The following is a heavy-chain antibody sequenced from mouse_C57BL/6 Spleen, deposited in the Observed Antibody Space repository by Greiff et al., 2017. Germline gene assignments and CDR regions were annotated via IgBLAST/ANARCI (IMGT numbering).Heavy chain of an antibody. V-gene: IGHV1-15*01. Sequence: QVQLQQSGAELVRPGASVTLSCTASGYTFTDYEMHWVKQTPVHGLEWIGAIDPETGGTAYNQKFKGKAILTADKSSSTAYMELRSLTSEDSAVYYCTRNREMDYWGQGTSVTVSS. CDR1: GYTFTDYE. J-gene: IGHJ4*01. CDR2: IDPETGGT. CDR3: TRNREMDY.